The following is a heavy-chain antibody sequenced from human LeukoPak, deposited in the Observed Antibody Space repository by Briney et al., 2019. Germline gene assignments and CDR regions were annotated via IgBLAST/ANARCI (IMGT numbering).Heavy chain of an antibody. Sequence: GGSLRLSCAATGLTFKDYGMHWVRQPPGKGLEWVSSINWNGGGTDYADSVKGRFTISRDNAKNSLYLQLSSLRPEDTALYYCAKHMRATNTYSFFGLDVWGQGTTVTVSS. CDR3: AKHMRATNTYSFFGLDV. V-gene: IGHV3-9*01. J-gene: IGHJ6*02. CDR2: INWNGGGT. D-gene: IGHD1-26*01. CDR1: GLTFKDYG.